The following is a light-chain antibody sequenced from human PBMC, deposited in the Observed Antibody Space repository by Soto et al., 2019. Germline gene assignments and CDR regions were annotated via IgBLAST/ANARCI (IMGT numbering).Light chain of an antibody. V-gene: IGLV2-14*01. CDR1: SSDVGGYDF. Sequence: QSVLTQPASVSGSPGQSITISCTGTSSDVGGYDFVSWYRQYPGQAPKILIYEVTHRPSGVPDRFSGSKPGNTASLTISGLQADDEADYYCSSYTITSSPVFGPGTKLTVL. CDR2: EVT. J-gene: IGLJ1*01. CDR3: SSYTITSSPV.